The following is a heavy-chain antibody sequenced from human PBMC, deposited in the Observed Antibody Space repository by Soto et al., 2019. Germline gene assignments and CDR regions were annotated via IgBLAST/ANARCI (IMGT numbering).Heavy chain of an antibody. V-gene: IGHV1-46*02. J-gene: IGHJ3*02. Sequence: ASVKVSCKTSADIFNNYYMHWVRQAPGQGLEWMGVMTPSDGSTNYAQSFQGRVTMTRDTSTRTVYVELSSLRSEDTAVYYCAKHCGGDCSNGLDIWGQGPKVTVSS. CDR3: AKHCGGDCSNGLDI. CDR1: ADIFNNYY. CDR2: MTPSDGST. D-gene: IGHD2-21*02.